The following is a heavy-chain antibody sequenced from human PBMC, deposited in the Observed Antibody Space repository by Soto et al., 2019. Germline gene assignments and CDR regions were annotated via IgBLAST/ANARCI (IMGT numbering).Heavy chain of an antibody. CDR2: IYYSGSA. V-gene: IGHV4-39*01. CDR1: GGSINSGSYY. CDR3: ARQTLEGSIWFDP. Sequence: QLQLQESGPGLVKPSETLSLTCTGSGGSINSGSYYWGWIRQPPGKGLEWIGTIYYSGSAYYNPSLKRRVTISVDTSKNQFSLRLSSVTAADTAVYYCARQTLEGSIWFDPWGQGTLVTVSS. J-gene: IGHJ5*02.